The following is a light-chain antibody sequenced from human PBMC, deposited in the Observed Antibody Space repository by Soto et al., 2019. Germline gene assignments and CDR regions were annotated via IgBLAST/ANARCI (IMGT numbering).Light chain of an antibody. CDR2: GAS. CDR1: QGITNY. Sequence: DIQMTQSPSSLSASVGDRVTITCRASQGITNYLAWYQQEPGKVPKLLIYGASTLQSGVPSRFSGSGSGTDFTITISILQPEDVATYYYQTYNSAPLTFGQGTKGEIK. J-gene: IGKJ1*01. V-gene: IGKV1-27*01. CDR3: QTYNSAPLT.